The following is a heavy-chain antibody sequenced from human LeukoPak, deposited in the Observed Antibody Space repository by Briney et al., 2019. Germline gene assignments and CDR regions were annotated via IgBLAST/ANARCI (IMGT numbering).Heavy chain of an antibody. CDR1: GGSISSYY. CDR2: IYYSGST. V-gene: IGHV4-59*08. CDR3: ARTPDQYSYGMDV. Sequence: SETLSLTCTVSGGSISSYYWSWIRQPPGKGLEWIGYIYYSGSTNYNPSLKSRVTISVDTSKNQFSLKLSSVTAADTAVYYCARTPDQYSYGMDVWGQGTTVTVSS. D-gene: IGHD5-18*01. J-gene: IGHJ6*02.